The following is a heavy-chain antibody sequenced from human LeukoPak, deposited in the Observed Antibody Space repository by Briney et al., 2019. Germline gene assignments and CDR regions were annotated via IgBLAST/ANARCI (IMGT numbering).Heavy chain of an antibody. Sequence: GGSLRLSCAASGFTFSSYWMHWVRQAPGKGLVWVSRINSDGSSTSYADSVKGRFTISRDNAKNTLYLQMNSLRAEDTAGYYCERERPLGQKGWAGGKEPLVPVP. CDR1: GFTFSSYW. J-gene: IGHJ4*02. CDR3: ERERPLGQKGWA. CDR2: INSDGSST. D-gene: IGHD3-16*01. V-gene: IGHV3-74*01.